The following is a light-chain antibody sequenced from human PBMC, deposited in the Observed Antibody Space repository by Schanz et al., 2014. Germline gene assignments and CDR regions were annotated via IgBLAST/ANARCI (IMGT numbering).Light chain of an antibody. J-gene: IGLJ3*02. CDR2: EGS. Sequence: QSVLTQPASVSGSPGQSITISCTGTSSDVGSYNLVSWYQQHPGKAPKLMIYEGSKRPSGVSNRFSGSKSGNTASLTISGLQAEDEADYYCCSYAGKYTWVFGGGTKLTVL. CDR3: CSYAGKYTWV. CDR1: SSDVGSYNL. V-gene: IGLV2-23*01.